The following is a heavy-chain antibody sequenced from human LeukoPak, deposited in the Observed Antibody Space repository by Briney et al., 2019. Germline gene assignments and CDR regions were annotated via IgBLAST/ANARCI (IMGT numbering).Heavy chain of an antibody. V-gene: IGHV3-21*04. CDR3: AKDRGDCSSTSCYTPVDAFDI. CDR1: GFTFSSYS. CDR2: ITSSSSSYI. D-gene: IGHD2-2*01. Sequence: GGSLRLSCAASGFTFSSYSMNWVRQAPGKGLEWVSSITSSSSSYIYYADSVRGRFTISRDNAKSSLYLQMNSLRAEDTAVYYCAKDRGDCSSTSCYTPVDAFDIWGQGTMVTVSS. J-gene: IGHJ3*02.